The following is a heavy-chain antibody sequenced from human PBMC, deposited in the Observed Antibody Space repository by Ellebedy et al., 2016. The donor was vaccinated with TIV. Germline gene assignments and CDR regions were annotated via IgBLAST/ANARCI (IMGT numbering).Heavy chain of an antibody. CDR1: GFTFSDYY. D-gene: IGHD3-10*01. Sequence: GGSLRLSCAASGFTFSDYYMSWVRQAPGKGLEWVAFIRYDGSNKYYADSVKGRFTISRDNSKNTLYLQMNSLRAEDTAVYYCARGARWVVRGSKLPDYWGQGTLVTVSS. CDR2: IRYDGSNK. V-gene: IGHV3-30*02. J-gene: IGHJ4*02. CDR3: ARGARWVVRGSKLPDY.